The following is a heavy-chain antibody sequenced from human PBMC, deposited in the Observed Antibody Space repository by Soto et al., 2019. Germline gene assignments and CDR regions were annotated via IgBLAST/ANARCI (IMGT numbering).Heavy chain of an antibody. J-gene: IGHJ5*02. CDR1: GGTFSSYA. D-gene: IGHD3-22*01. Sequence: ASLKVSCKASGGTFSSYAISWVRQAPGQGLEWMGGIIPIFGTANYAQKFQGRVTITADESTSTAYMELSSLRSEDTAVYYCARGSDYDSSGYYYSWFDPWGQGTLVTVPQ. CDR2: IIPIFGTA. V-gene: IGHV1-69*13. CDR3: ARGSDYDSSGYYYSWFDP.